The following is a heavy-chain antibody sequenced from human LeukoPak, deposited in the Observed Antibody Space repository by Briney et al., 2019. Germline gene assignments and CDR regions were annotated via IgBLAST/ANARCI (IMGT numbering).Heavy chain of an antibody. CDR1: GGSISSGGYY. CDR3: ARRMWGRDIVVVPAAQRGSGSYYGGAFDI. J-gene: IGHJ3*02. D-gene: IGHD2-2*01. CDR2: IYTSGST. V-gene: IGHV4-61*08. Sequence: SETLSLTCTVSGGSISSGGYYWSWIRQHPGKGLEWIGYIYTSGSTNYNPSLKSRVTISVDTSKNQFSLKLSSVTAADTAVYYCARRMWGRDIVVVPAAQRGSGSYYGGAFDIWGQGTMVTVSS.